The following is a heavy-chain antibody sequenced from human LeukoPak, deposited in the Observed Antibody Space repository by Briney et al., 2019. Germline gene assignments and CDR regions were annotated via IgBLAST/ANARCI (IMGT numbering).Heavy chain of an antibody. Sequence: GGSLRLSCAASGFTFSPYSINWVRQAPGKGLEWVSSISSSSSYIYYADSVKGRFTISRDNAKNSLYLQMNSLRAEDTAVYYCARASQFYDSSGFLKAVFDYWGQGTLVTVSS. CDR2: ISSSSSYI. CDR1: GFTFSPYS. J-gene: IGHJ4*02. CDR3: ARASQFYDSSGFLKAVFDY. D-gene: IGHD3-22*01. V-gene: IGHV3-21*01.